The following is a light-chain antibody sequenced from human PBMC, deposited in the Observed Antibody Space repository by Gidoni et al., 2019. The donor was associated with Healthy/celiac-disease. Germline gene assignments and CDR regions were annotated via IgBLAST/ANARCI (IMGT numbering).Light chain of an antibody. CDR2: QDS. CDR3: QAWDSSTAFWV. CDR1: KLGDKY. J-gene: IGLJ3*02. Sequence: SYELTQPPSVSVSPGQTASITCSGDKLGDKYACWYQQKPGQSPVLVIYQDSKRPSGIPKRFSGSNSGNTATLTISGTQAMDEADYYCQAWDSSTAFWVFGGGTKLTVL. V-gene: IGLV3-1*01.